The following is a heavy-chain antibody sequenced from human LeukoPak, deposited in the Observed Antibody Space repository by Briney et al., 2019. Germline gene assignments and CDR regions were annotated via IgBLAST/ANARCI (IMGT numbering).Heavy chain of an antibody. CDR2: INPSGGST. J-gene: IGHJ4*02. V-gene: IGHV1-46*01. D-gene: IGHD3-10*02. Sequence: ASVKVSCKASGYTFTSYYMHWVRQAPGQGLEWMGIINPSGGSTSYAQKFQGRVTMTRDMSTSTVYMELSSLRSEDMAVYYCAREGVSGGFDYWGQGTLVTVSS. CDR1: GYTFTSYY. CDR3: AREGVSGGFDY.